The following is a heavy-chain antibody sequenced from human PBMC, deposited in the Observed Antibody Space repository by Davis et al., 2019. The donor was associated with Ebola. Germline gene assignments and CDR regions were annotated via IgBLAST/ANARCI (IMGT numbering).Heavy chain of an antibody. CDR2: INPSGGST. D-gene: IGHD3-22*01. V-gene: IGHV1-46*01. CDR1: GYTFTSYY. CDR3: ARDLSSGYYYGRCDY. J-gene: IGHJ4*02. Sequence: ASVKVSCKSSGYTFTSYYIHWVRQAPGQGLEWMGIINPSGGSTSYAQKFQGRVTMTRDTSTSTVYMELSSLRSDDTAVYYCARDLSSGYYYGRCDYWGQGTLVTVSS.